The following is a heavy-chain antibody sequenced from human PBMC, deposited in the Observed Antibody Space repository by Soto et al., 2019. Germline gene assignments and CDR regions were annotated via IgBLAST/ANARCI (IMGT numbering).Heavy chain of an antibody. CDR3: ARDSVRPQLKEGDAFDI. J-gene: IGHJ3*02. CDR2: IIPILGIA. Sequence: QVQLVQSGAEVKKPGSSVKVSCKASGGTVSSYTISWVRQAPGQGLEWMGRIIPILGIANYAQKFQGRVTITADKSTSTAYMELSSLRSEVTAVYYCARDSVRPQLKEGDAFDIWGQGTMVTVSS. D-gene: IGHD6-13*01. CDR1: GGTVSSYT. V-gene: IGHV1-69*08.